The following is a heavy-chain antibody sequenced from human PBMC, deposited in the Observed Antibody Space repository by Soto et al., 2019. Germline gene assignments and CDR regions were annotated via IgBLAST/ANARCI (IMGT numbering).Heavy chain of an antibody. D-gene: IGHD3-10*01. V-gene: IGHV1-3*01. J-gene: IGHJ4*02. CDR3: ARDRFGGLDY. CDR1: GYTFTSYG. Sequence: ASVKVSCKASGYTFTSYGISWVRQAPGQGLEWMGWINAGNGNTKYSQKFQGRVTITRDTSASTAYMELSSLRSEDTAVYYCARDRFGGLDYWGQGTLVTVSS. CDR2: INAGNGNT.